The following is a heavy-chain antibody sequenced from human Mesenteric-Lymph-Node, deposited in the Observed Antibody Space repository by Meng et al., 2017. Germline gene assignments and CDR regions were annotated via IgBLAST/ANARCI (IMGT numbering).Heavy chain of an antibody. CDR2: INHSGST. CDR3: ASFPPPGKQWLVTDY. V-gene: IGHV4-34*01. CDR1: GGSFSGYY. Sequence: QGQLKPWGLGPLKPSETLSLTCAVYGGSFSGYYWSWIRQPPGKGLEWIGEINHSGSTNYNPSLKSRVTISVDTSKNQFSLKLSSVTAADTAVYYCASFPPPGKQWLVTDYWGQGTLVTVSS. J-gene: IGHJ4*02. D-gene: IGHD6-19*01.